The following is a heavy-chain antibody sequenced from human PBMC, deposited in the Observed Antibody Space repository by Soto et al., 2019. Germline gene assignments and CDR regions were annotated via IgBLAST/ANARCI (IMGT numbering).Heavy chain of an antibody. CDR1: GGSVSSNITA. Sequence: PSQTRSVTCAISGGSVSSNITAWNFIRQSPSGGLEWLGRIYYGSRWYNDYKMSLKGRIAVNPDTSKNQFSLQLNSVTPDDTAVYYCARDSGSESFDYWGRGTLFTVSS. D-gene: IGHD1-26*01. CDR2: IYYGSRWYN. CDR3: ARDSGSESFDY. J-gene: IGHJ4*02. V-gene: IGHV6-1*01.